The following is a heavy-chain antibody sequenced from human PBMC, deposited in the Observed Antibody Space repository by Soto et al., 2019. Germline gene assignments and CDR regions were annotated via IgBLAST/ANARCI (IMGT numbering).Heavy chain of an antibody. J-gene: IGHJ4*02. V-gene: IGHV4-34*01. CDR3: ARGGSGYYDSSGYYYY. CDR1: GGSFSGYY. Sequence: SETLSLTCAVYGGSFSGYYWSWIRQPPGKGLEWIGEINHSGSTNYNPSLKSRVTISVDTSKNQFSLKLSSVTAADTAVYYCARGGSGYYDSSGYYYYWGQGTLVTVSS. D-gene: IGHD3-22*01. CDR2: INHSGST.